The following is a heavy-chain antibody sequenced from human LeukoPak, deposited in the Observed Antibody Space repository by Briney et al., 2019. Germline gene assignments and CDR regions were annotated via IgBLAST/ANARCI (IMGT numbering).Heavy chain of an antibody. V-gene: IGHV4-59*01. J-gene: IGHJ5*02. CDR3: ASCPDYGDYVGLNWFDP. Sequence: SETLSLTCTVSGGSINSYHWSWIRQPPGKGLEWIGYIYYSGSTNYNPSLKSRVTISVDTSKNQFSLKLSSVTAADTAVYYCASCPDYGDYVGLNWFDPWGQGTLVTVSS. CDR2: IYYSGST. D-gene: IGHD4-17*01. CDR1: GGSINSYH.